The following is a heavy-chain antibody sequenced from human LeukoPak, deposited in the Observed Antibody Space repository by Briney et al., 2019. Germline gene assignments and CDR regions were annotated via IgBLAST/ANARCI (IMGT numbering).Heavy chain of an antibody. CDR3: ASGPGSWDGYNTFTNDY. CDR2: IIPIFGTA. D-gene: IGHD5-24*01. J-gene: IGHJ4*02. V-gene: IGHV1-69*13. CDR1: GGTFSSYA. Sequence: ASVKVSCKASGGTFSSYAISWVRQAPGQGLEWMGGIIPIFGTANYAQKFQGRVTITADESTSTAYMELSGLRSEDTAVYYCASGPGSWDGYNTFTNDYWGQGTLVTVSS.